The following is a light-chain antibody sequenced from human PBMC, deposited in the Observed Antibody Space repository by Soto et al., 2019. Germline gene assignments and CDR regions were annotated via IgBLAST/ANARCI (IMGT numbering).Light chain of an antibody. J-gene: IGKJ2*01. Sequence: DIQMTQSPSSLSASVGDRVAITCRAGQSISNFLNWYQQKPGTAPKLLIYAASRLQSDVPSRFSGSGSGTAFTLTINSLQPEDVATYYSQQINSIPYTFGQGTKLEI. CDR1: QSISNF. CDR3: QQINSIPYT. V-gene: IGKV1-39*01. CDR2: AAS.